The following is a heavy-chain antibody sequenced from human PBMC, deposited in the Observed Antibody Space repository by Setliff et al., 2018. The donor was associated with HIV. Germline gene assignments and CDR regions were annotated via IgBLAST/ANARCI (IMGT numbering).Heavy chain of an antibody. J-gene: IGHJ5*02. Sequence: YSWTWLRQPAGKGPELIGHIYVGGSVIYNPSLASRVTIPMVPSKNPFARDLRSVTAADTAKYYCARAKTIGVSAVFFDPWGQGRPVTVSS. D-gene: IGHD3-3*01. V-gene: IGHV4-61*09. CDR3: ARAKTIGVSAVFFDP. CDR1: YS. CDR2: IYVGGSV.